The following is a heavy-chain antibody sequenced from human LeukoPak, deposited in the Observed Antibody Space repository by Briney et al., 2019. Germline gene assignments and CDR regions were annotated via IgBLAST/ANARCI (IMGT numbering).Heavy chain of an antibody. CDR2: ISAYNGNT. J-gene: IGHJ4*02. Sequence: ASVKVSCKASGYTFTSYGISWVRQAPGQGLEGMGWISAYNGNTNYAQKLQGRGTMTTDTSTSTAYMELRSLRSDDTAVYSCARDDYDILTGYLSPPYFDYWGQGTLVTVSS. D-gene: IGHD3-9*01. CDR1: GYTFTSYG. CDR3: ARDDYDILTGYLSPPYFDY. V-gene: IGHV1-18*01.